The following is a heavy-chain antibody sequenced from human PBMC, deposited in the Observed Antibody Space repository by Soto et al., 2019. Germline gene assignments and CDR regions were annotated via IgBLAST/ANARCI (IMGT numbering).Heavy chain of an antibody. D-gene: IGHD1-26*01. CDR3: ARNGEVRLFRRGPTRTDGMDV. Sequence: QVQLQQWGAGLLKPSETLSLTCAVYGGSFSGYYWSWIRQPPGKGLEWIGEINHSGSTNYNPSLKSRVTISVDTTRNQFSLQLSSVNAADTAVYYCARNGEVRLFRRGPTRTDGMDVWGQGTMVTVSS. V-gene: IGHV4-34*01. J-gene: IGHJ6*02. CDR1: GGSFSGYY. CDR2: INHSGST.